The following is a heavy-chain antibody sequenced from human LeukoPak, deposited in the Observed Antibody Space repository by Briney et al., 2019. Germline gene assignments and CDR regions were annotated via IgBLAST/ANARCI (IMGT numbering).Heavy chain of an antibody. V-gene: IGHV4-31*11. CDR1: GDSISLGGHY. Sequence: SETLSLTCDVSGDSISLGGHYWGWNRQLPGRGLEWIGYIYYSGKIFYNPSLQSRVSISEDKSKNQFSLRLSSMTAADTAMYYCARAVVGHSSPFDTWGQGTLVTVSS. D-gene: IGHD1-26*01. CDR2: IYYSGKI. CDR3: ARAVVGHSSPFDT. J-gene: IGHJ4*02.